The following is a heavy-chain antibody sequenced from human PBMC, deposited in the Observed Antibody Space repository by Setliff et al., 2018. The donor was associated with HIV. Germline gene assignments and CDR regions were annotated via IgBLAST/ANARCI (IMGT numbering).Heavy chain of an antibody. V-gene: IGHV1-69*13. CDR3: ATEVFFRVTVNSGIDY. D-gene: IGHD4-17*01. J-gene: IGHJ4*02. CDR1: GGTFSSYA. CDR2: IIPIFGTA. Sequence: GASVKVSCKASGGTFSSYAISWVRQAPGQGLERMGGIIPIFGTASYAQKFQGRVTITADESTSTAYMELSSLTSDDTAVYYCATEVFFRVTVNSGIDYWGQGTLVTVSS.